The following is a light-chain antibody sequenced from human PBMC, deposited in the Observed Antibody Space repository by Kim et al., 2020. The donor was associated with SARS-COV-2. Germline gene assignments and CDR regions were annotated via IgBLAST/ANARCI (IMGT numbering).Light chain of an antibody. CDR2: DVN. Sequence: GQSITLSSHGTSRAVGARNLVSWYKQPPGKSPRLMISDVNDRPSWVSNRFSGSKSGNTASLTISGLQADDEAYYYCSSYTTSDTLVYGGGTKLTVL. J-gene: IGLJ3*02. V-gene: IGLV2-14*03. CDR1: SRAVGARNL. CDR3: SSYTTSDTLV.